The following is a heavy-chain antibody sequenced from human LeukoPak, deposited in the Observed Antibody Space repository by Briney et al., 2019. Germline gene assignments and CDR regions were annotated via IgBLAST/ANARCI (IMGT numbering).Heavy chain of an antibody. Sequence: ASVKVSCKASGYTFTSNYIHWVRQAPGQGLEWMGMIYPRDGSTSYAQKFQGRVTVTRDTSTSTVHMELSGLRSEDTAVYYCARDQEGFDYWGQGTLVIVSS. CDR1: GYTFTSNY. J-gene: IGHJ4*02. CDR3: ARDQEGFDY. CDR2: IYPRDGST. V-gene: IGHV1-46*01.